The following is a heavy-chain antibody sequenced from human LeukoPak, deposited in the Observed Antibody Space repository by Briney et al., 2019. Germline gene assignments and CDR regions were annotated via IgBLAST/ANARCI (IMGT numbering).Heavy chain of an antibody. Sequence: ASLKVSCKASGYTFTSYVISWVRQAPGQGLEWMGCISAYNGHTNYAQNSQGRVTMTTDTSPSTAYMELRSLRSDDTAVYYCAFGPLQYYYMDVWGKGTTVTVSS. CDR1: GYTFTSYV. D-gene: IGHD3/OR15-3a*01. CDR2: ISAYNGHT. V-gene: IGHV1-18*01. J-gene: IGHJ6*03. CDR3: AFGPLQYYYMDV.